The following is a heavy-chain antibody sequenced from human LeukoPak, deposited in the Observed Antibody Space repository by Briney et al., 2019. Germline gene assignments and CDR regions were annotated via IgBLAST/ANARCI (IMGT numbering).Heavy chain of an antibody. D-gene: IGHD1-7*01. Sequence: PSETLSLTCTVSGGSISSGGYYWSWIRQPAGKGLEWIGRIYSSGGTNYSPSLKSRVTISLDTSKNQFSLKLSSVTAADTGVYYCARENYKREYYYYMDVWGKGTTVTVSS. CDR1: GGSISSGGYY. V-gene: IGHV4-61*02. CDR2: IYSSGGT. CDR3: ARENYKREYYYYMDV. J-gene: IGHJ6*03.